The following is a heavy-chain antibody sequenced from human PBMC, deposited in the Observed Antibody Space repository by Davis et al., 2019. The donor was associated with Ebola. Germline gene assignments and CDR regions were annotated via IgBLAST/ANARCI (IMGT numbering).Heavy chain of an antibody. D-gene: IGHD2-2*02. CDR2: INPNSGGT. J-gene: IGHJ6*02. V-gene: IGHV1-2*04. CDR1: GYTFTGYY. Sequence: ASVKVSCKASGYTFTGYYMHWVRQAPGQGLEWMGWINPNSGGTNYAQKFQGWVTMTRDTSISTAYMELSRLRSDDTAVYYCARGHCSSTSCYTTTYYYYGMDVWGQGTTVTVSS. CDR3: ARGHCSSTSCYTTTYYYYGMDV.